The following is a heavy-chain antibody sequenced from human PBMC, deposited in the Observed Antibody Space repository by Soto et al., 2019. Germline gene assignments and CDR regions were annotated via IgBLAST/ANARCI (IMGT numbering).Heavy chain of an antibody. Sequence: PGGSLRLSCVASGFIFSNYEMNWVSQAPGEGLEWVSYIGGSGKSRSYADSVKGRFTISRDNAKNSLILQMNSLSAEDTGVYYCTRDPEKYRGYDLGIDFWGQGTLVTVSS. D-gene: IGHD5-12*01. V-gene: IGHV3-48*03. CDR1: GFIFSNYE. J-gene: IGHJ4*02. CDR3: TRDPEKYRGYDLGIDF. CDR2: IGGSGKSR.